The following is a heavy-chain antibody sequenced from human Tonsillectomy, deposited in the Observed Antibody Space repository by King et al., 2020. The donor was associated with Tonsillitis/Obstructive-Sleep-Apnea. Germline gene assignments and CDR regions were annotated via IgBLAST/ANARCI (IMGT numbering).Heavy chain of an antibody. CDR2: ISSSSTYT. CDR3: AVRWFGELFDYGMDV. J-gene: IGHJ6*02. V-gene: IGHV3-11*06. CDR1: GFTFSDYY. Sequence: VQLVESGGRLVRSGGSLRLSCAASGFTFSDYYMNWIRQAPGKGLEWVSYISSSSTYTNYADSVKGGFTISSDNAKKSVYMQMNGLKAEDTAVYYCAVRWFGELFDYGMDVWGQGTTVTVSS. D-gene: IGHD3-10*01.